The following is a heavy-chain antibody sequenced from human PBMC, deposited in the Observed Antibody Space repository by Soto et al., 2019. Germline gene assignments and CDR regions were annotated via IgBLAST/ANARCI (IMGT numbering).Heavy chain of an antibody. J-gene: IGHJ4*02. V-gene: IGHV3-49*03. Sequence: GGSLRLSCTASGFTFGDYAMSWFRQAPGKGLEWVGFIRSKAYGGTTEYAASVKGRFTISRDDSKSIAYLQMNSLKTEDTAVYYCTKVLRYFDWLHAFDYWGQGTLVTVSS. CDR2: IRSKAYGGTT. CDR3: TKVLRYFDWLHAFDY. CDR1: GFTFGDYA. D-gene: IGHD3-9*01.